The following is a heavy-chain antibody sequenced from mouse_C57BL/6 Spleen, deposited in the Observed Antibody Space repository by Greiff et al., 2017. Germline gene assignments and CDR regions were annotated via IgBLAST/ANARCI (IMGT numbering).Heavy chain of an antibody. V-gene: IGHV10-3*01. CDR3: VRGWLLPYYYAMDY. J-gene: IGHJ4*01. D-gene: IGHD2-3*01. Sequence: EVQLVESGGGLVQPKGSLKLSCAASGFTFNTYAMHWVRQAPGKGLEWVARIRSKSSNYATYYADSVKDRFTISRDDSQSMLYLQMNNLKTEDTAMYDCVRGWLLPYYYAMDYWGQGTSVTVSS. CDR2: IRSKSSNYAT. CDR1: GFTFNTYA.